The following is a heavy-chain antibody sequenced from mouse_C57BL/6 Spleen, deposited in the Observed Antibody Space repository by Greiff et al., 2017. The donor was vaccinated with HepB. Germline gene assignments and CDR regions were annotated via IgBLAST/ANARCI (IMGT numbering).Heavy chain of an antibody. CDR2: INPSSGYT. CDR1: GYTFTSYT. CDR3: ARAYYSSYEGYFDY. J-gene: IGHJ2*01. V-gene: IGHV1-4*01. D-gene: IGHD2-5*01. Sequence: QVQLKQSGAELVRPGASVKMSCKASGYTFTSYTMHWVKQRPGQGLEWIGYINPSSGYTNYNQKFKDKATLTADKSSSTAYMQLSSLTSEDSAVYYYARAYYSSYEGYFDYWGQGTTLTVSS.